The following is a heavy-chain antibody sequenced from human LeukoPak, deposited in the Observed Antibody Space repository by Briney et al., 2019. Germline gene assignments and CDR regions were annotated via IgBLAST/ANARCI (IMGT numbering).Heavy chain of an antibody. D-gene: IGHD3-3*01. CDR1: GGSISSYY. Sequence: SETLSLTCTVSGGSISSYYWSWIRQPPGKGLEWIWYIYYSGSTNYNPSLKSRVTISVDTSKNQFSLKLSSVTAADTAVYYCATVGTIFGVVPSWGQGTLVTVSS. V-gene: IGHV4-59*01. CDR3: ATVGTIFGVVPS. CDR2: IYYSGST. J-gene: IGHJ4*02.